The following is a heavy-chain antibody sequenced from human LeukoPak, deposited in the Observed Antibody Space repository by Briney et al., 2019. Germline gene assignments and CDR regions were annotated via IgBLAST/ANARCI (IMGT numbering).Heavy chain of an antibody. D-gene: IGHD3-10*01. CDR3: ARGYGSGSTMDY. CDR2: IIPIFGTA. CDR1: GGTFSSYA. V-gene: IGHV1-69*13. Sequence: ASVKVSCKASGGTFSSYAISWVRQAPGQGLEWMGGIIPIFGTANYAQKFQGRVTITADESTSTAYMELSSLRSEDTAVYYCARGYGSGSTMDYWGQGTLVTVSS. J-gene: IGHJ4*02.